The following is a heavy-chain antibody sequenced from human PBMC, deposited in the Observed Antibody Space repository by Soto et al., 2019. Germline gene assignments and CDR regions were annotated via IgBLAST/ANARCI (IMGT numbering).Heavy chain of an antibody. CDR1: GGSISSSSYY. D-gene: IGHD1-1*01. Sequence: SETLSLTCTVSGGSISSSSYYWSWIRQPPGKGLEWIGEINHTGSTKYNPSLKSRVTISVDTTKNQFSLKLISVTAADTAMYYCARVRPRYGMDVWGLGTTVTVSS. CDR3: ARVRPRYGMDV. CDR2: INHTGST. V-gene: IGHV4-39*07. J-gene: IGHJ6*02.